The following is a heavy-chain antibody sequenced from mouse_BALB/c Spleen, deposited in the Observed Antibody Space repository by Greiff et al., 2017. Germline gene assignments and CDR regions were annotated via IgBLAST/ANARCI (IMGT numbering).Heavy chain of an antibody. J-gene: IGHJ3*01. V-gene: IGHV3-2*02. CDR2: ISYSGST. CDR3: ASYSWFAY. Sequence: VQLKESGPGLVKPSQSLSLTCTVTGYSITSDYAWNWIRQFPGNKLEWMGYISYSGSTSYNPSLKSRISITRDTSKNQFFLQLNSVTTEDTATYYCASYSWFAYWGQGTLVTVSA. CDR1: GYSITSDYA.